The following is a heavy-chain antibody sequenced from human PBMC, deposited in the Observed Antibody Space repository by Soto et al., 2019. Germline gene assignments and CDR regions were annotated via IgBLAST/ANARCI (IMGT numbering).Heavy chain of an antibody. D-gene: IGHD6-19*01. Sequence: EVQLVESGGGLVQPGGSLRLSCAASGFTFSTYSMNWVRQAPGKGLEWVSYINVGSSGTLYYADSVKGRFTISRYNANNSLYLQMKSLRAEDTAVYYCAIDEWTGGWSYFDYWGQGTVVTVSS. J-gene: IGHJ4*02. CDR1: GFTFSTYS. V-gene: IGHV3-48*01. CDR2: INVGSSGTL. CDR3: AIDEWTGGWSYFDY.